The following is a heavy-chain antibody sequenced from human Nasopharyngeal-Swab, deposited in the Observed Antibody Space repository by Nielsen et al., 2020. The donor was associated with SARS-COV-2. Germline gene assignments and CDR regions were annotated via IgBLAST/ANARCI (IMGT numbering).Heavy chain of an antibody. D-gene: IGHD6-13*01. CDR2: LYYDGTKD. V-gene: IGHV3-33*01. CDR1: GFNFGSYN. J-gene: IGHJ4*02. Sequence: GESLKISCAASGFNFGSYNMHWVRQAPGKGLEWVAVLYYDGTKDFYGDSVKGRFTISRDNSKNTLYLEMNSLRPEDTAVYYCARDGLQRLVPDHWGQGTLVTVSS. CDR3: ARDGLQRLVPDH.